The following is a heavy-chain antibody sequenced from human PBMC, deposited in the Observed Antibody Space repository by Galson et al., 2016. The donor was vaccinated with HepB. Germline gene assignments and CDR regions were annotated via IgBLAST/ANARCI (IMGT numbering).Heavy chain of an antibody. V-gene: IGHV3-33*01. Sequence: SLRLSCAASGFTFSSYAMHWVRQAPGKGLEWVAVIWYDGSNKYYADSVKGRFSISRDNSKNTLYLQMNSLRAEDTAVYYCARVPRLSPWRIMGATTDDYWGQGTLVTVSS. CDR1: GFTFSSYA. CDR2: IWYDGSNK. CDR3: ARVPRLSPWRIMGATTDDY. J-gene: IGHJ4*02. D-gene: IGHD1-26*01.